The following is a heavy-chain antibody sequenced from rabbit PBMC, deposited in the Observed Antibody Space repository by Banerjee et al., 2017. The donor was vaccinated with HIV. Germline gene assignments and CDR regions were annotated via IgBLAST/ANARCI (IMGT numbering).Heavy chain of an antibody. V-gene: IGHV1S45*01. Sequence: QEQLVESGGGLVQPGGSLKLSCKASGFDFSSYGVSWVRQAPGKGLEWIACIGAGSNSAYYATWAKGRFTISKTSSTTVTLQMTSLTAADTATYFCARTASGGYYGMDLWGPGTLV. D-gene: IGHD1-1*01. CDR2: IGAGSNSA. CDR3: ARTASGGYYGMDL. J-gene: IGHJ6*01. CDR1: GFDFSSYG.